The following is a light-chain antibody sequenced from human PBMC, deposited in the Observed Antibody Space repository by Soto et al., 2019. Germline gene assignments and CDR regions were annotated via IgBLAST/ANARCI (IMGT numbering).Light chain of an antibody. CDR1: QSLLYFGGDIL. Sequence: DVVMTQSPLSLTVTPGQPASISCKSSQSLLYFGGDILLNWYPQRPGQSPRRXIYKVSNRESGVPDRFSGSGAGTDCTRKISRVEAEDVGVDYCMQGTHWPFTFGPGTKVDIK. V-gene: IGKV2-30*01. J-gene: IGKJ3*01. CDR3: MQGTHWPFT. CDR2: KVS.